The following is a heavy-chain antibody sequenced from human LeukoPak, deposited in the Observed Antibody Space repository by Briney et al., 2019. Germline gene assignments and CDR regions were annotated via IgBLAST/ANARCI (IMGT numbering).Heavy chain of an antibody. Sequence: ASVKVSCKASGYTFTSYGISWVRQAPGQGLEWRGWISAYNGNTNYAQKLRGRVTMTTDTSTSTAYMELRSLRSDDTAVYYCARVTEDIVVVPAATVLYYYYMDVWGKGTTVTVSS. J-gene: IGHJ6*03. D-gene: IGHD2-2*01. CDR1: GYTFTSYG. CDR2: ISAYNGNT. CDR3: ARVTEDIVVVPAATVLYYYYMDV. V-gene: IGHV1-18*01.